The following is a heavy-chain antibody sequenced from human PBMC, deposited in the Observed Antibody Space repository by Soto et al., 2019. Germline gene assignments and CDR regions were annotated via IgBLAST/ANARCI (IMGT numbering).Heavy chain of an antibody. Sequence: EVQLAESGGGLVQPGGSLRLSCAASGFTFSRYWMHCVRQAPGKGLVWVSRINGDGSTINYADSVKGRFIISRDNAKNTLRLQMNSLRAEDTAVYYCARSYEALSHDYWGQGTLVTVSS. J-gene: IGHJ4*02. CDR2: INGDGSTI. CDR3: ARSYEALSHDY. V-gene: IGHV3-74*01. CDR1: GFTFSRYW. D-gene: IGHD3-16*01.